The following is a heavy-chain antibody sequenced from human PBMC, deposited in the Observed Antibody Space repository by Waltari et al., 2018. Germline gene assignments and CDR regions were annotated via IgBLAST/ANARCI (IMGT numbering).Heavy chain of an antibody. V-gene: IGHV3-48*04. D-gene: IGHD3-16*02. CDR2: ISSSSSTI. CDR1: GFTFSSYS. Sequence: EVQLVESGGGLVQPGGSLSLSCVASGFTFSSYSMNWVRRAPGKGLEWVSYISSSSSTIYYADSVKGRFTISRDNAKNSLYLQMNSLRAEDTAVYYCARDYSHDYIWGSYRYKYYYYYYMDVWGKGTTVTVSS. CDR3: ARDYSHDYIWGSYRYKYYYYYYMDV. J-gene: IGHJ6*03.